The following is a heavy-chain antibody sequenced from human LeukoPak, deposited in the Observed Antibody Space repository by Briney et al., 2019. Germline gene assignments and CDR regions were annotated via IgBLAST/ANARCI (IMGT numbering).Heavy chain of an antibody. D-gene: IGHD3-10*01. Sequence: PSETLSLTCTVSGGSISSYYWSRIRQPPGKGLEWIGYIYYSGSTNYNPSLKSRVTISVDTSKNQFSLKLSSVTAADTAVYYCASFGEDYYMDVWGKGTTVTVSS. CDR3: ASFGEDYYMDV. J-gene: IGHJ6*03. CDR1: GGSISSYY. V-gene: IGHV4-59*01. CDR2: IYYSGST.